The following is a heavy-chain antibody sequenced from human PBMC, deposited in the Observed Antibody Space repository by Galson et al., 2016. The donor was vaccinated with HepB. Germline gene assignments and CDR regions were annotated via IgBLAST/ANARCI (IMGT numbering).Heavy chain of an antibody. CDR3: ARGHYYFDSSGYFYWDY. J-gene: IGHJ4*02. CDR1: RGTFSGYS. Sequence: SVKVSCKASRGTFSGYSISWVRQAPGQGLEWMGGIIPMFGSTNYAPKSQGRVTITADESADESTSTAYMELAGLRSEDTAVYYCARGHYYFDSSGYFYWDYWGQGTLVTVSS. V-gene: IGHV1-69*13. CDR2: IIPMFGST. D-gene: IGHD3-22*01.